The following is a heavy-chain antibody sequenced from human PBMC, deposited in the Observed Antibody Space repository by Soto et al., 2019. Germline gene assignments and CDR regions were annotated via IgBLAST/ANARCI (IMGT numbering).Heavy chain of an antibody. V-gene: IGHV1-2*02. D-gene: IGHD2-15*01. J-gene: IGHJ4*02. Sequence: ASVKVACKASGYIFTAYSMHWVRQAPGQGLEWLGWINPNSGDTIYAQKFQDRVTMTCDTSVSTAYLELSSLSSDDTALYYCAREASAVVSLDYWGQGTLVTVSS. CDR1: GYIFTAYS. CDR3: AREASAVVSLDY. CDR2: INPNSGDT.